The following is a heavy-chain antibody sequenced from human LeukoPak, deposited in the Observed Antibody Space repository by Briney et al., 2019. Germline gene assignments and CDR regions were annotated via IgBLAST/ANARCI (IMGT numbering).Heavy chain of an antibody. D-gene: IGHD3-22*01. CDR2: MIANSGNT. CDR1: GYTFTSYK. J-gene: IGHJ4*02. Sequence: ASVRVSCVASGYTFTSYKINWGRQAPGQGPEWMGWMIANSGNTGYAKKFQGRVTMTRNTSISTAYMELSSLRSEDTAVYYCARYKKGTYYYDSSGYYIDYWGQGTLVTVSS. CDR3: ARYKKGTYYYDSSGYYIDY. V-gene: IGHV1-8*01.